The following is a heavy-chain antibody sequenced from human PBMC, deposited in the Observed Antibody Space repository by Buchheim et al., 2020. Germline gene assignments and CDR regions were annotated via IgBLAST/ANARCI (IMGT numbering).Heavy chain of an antibody. Sequence: QVQLQESGPGLVKPSQTLSLTCTVSGGSVSRGAYYWSWIRQHPGKGLEWIGYIYNSEITYYNPSLKSRVTISVDTSKNQFSRKLTSGTAADTAGYYWAGGGGAARLDSWGQGTL. V-gene: IGHV4-31*03. CDR3: AGGGGAARLDS. J-gene: IGHJ4*02. CDR1: GGSVSRGAYY. D-gene: IGHD6-6*01. CDR2: IYNSEIT.